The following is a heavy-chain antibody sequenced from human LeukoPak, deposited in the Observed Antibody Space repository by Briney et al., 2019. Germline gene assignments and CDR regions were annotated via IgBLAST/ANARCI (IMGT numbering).Heavy chain of an antibody. CDR2: IYYSGST. CDR3: ARVSSIFGVVSRPDMDV. CDR1: GGSISSYY. J-gene: IGHJ6*03. D-gene: IGHD3-3*01. V-gene: IGHV4-59*01. Sequence: SETLSLTCTVSGGSISSYYWSWIRQPPGKGLEWIGYIYYSGSTNYNPSLKSRVTISVDTSKNQFSLKLSSVTAADAAVYYCARVSSIFGVVSRPDMDVWGKGTTVTVSS.